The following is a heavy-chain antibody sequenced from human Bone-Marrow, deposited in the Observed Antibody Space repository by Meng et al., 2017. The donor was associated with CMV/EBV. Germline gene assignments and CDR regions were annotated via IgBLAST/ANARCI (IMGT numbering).Heavy chain of an antibody. CDR3: ARDQVDLLGASFQVES. V-gene: IGHV3-30*04. CDR1: GFTFDDYA. J-gene: IGHJ4*02. D-gene: IGHD1-26*01. CDR2: ISYDESNK. Sequence: GESLKISCAASGFTFDDYAMHWVRQAPGKGLEWVAVISYDESNKYYVDSVKGRFTISRDFSKNTLFLQMDSLRPEDTALYYCARDQVDLLGASFQVESWGQGTLVTVSS.